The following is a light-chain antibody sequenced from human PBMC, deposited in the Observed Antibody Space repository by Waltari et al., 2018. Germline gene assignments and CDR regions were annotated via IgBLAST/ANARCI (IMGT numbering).Light chain of an antibody. CDR2: AAS. CDR3: QQFDTFPLT. V-gene: IGKV1-12*01. Sequence: DIQMTQSPSSVSASVGDRVTITCRASQAISSWLAWYQQKPGKAPKLLIYAASSLQSGVPSRFIGSGFGTDFTLTISSLQPEDFATYFCQQFDTFPLTFGQGTRLEIK. CDR1: QAISSW. J-gene: IGKJ5*01.